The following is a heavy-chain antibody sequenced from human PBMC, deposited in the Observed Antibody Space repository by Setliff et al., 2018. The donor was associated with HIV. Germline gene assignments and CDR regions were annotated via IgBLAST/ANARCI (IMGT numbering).Heavy chain of an antibody. J-gene: IGHJ4*02. CDR3: ARENSGTYLGGVFDY. Sequence: GGSLRLSCAASGFTFSSYAMHWVRQAPGKGLEWVSGISGGGSITDYADSVKGRFSISRDNAKKSLYLQMDSLRAEDTAVYYCARENSGTYLGGVFDYWGQGTLVTVSS. CDR2: ISGGGSIT. CDR1: GFTFSSYA. V-gene: IGHV3-48*03. D-gene: IGHD1-26*01.